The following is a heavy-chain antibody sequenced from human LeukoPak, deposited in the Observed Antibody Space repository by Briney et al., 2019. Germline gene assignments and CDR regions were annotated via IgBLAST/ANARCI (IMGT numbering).Heavy chain of an antibody. Sequence: GASVKVSCKVSGYTLTELSMHWVRQAPGKGLEWMGGFDPEDGETIYAQKFQGRVTMTEDTSTDTAYMELSSLRSEDTAVYYCARGMGPTYYYDSSGYPFDYWGQGTLVTVSS. CDR1: GYTLTELS. CDR2: FDPEDGET. V-gene: IGHV1-24*01. D-gene: IGHD3-22*01. CDR3: ARGMGPTYYYDSSGYPFDY. J-gene: IGHJ4*02.